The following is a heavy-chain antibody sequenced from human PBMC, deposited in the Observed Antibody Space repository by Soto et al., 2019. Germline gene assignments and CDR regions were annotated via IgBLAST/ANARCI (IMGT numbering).Heavy chain of an antibody. J-gene: IGHJ6*02. V-gene: IGHV1-69*13. CDR2: IIPIFGTA. CDR3: ARDFTYSGSYNPDYYYTIDV. D-gene: IGHD1-26*01. Sequence: GASVKVSCKASGGTFSSYAISWVRQAPGQGLEWMGGIIPIFGTANYAQKFQGRVTITADESTSTAYMELSSLRSEDTAVYYCARDFTYSGSYNPDYYYTIDVWGQGTTVTLAS. CDR1: GGTFSSYA.